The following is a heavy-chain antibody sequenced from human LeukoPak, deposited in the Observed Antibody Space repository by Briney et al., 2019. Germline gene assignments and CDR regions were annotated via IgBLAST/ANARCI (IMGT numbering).Heavy chain of an antibody. CDR2: INPNSGGT. CDR3: ARDLAGNSRDY. D-gene: IGHD4-23*01. CDR1: GYTFTGYY. J-gene: IGHJ4*02. V-gene: IGHV1-2*06. Sequence: ASVKVSCKASGYTFTGYYMHWVRQAPGQGLEWMGRINPNSGGTNYAQRFQGRVTMTRDTSISTAYMELSRLRSDDTAVYYCARDLAGNSRDYWGQGTLVTVSS.